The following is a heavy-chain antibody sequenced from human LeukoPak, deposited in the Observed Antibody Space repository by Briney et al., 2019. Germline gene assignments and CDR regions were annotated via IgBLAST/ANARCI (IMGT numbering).Heavy chain of an antibody. J-gene: IGHJ4*02. CDR1: GFTFSSYA. D-gene: IGHD6-6*01. Sequence: GGSLRLSCAASGFTFSSYAMSWVRQAPGKGLEWVSNISGSGGGGSTYYADSVKGRFTISRDNSKNTLYLQMNSLRAADTAVYYCARGIEYSSSSGADFDYWGQGTLVTVSS. CDR2: ISGSGGGGST. V-gene: IGHV3-23*01. CDR3: ARGIEYSSSSGADFDY.